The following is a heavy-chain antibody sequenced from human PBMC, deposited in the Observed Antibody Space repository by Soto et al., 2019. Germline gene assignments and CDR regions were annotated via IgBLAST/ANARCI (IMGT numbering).Heavy chain of an antibody. CDR3: ARRPHMYYYDSSGYSDAFDI. D-gene: IGHD3-22*01. J-gene: IGHJ3*02. Sequence: GASVKVSCKASGGTFSSYAISWVRQAPGQGLEWMGGIIPIFGTANYAQKFQGRVTITADESTSTAYMELSSLRSEDTAVYYCARRPHMYYYDSSGYSDAFDIWGQGTMVTVSS. V-gene: IGHV1-69*13. CDR2: IIPIFGTA. CDR1: GGTFSSYA.